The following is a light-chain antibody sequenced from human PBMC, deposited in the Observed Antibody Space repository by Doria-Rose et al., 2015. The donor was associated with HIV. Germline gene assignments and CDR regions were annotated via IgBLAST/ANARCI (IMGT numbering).Light chain of an antibody. CDR2: DAS. V-gene: IGKV3-11*01. Sequence: EIVLTQSPATLSLSPGERATLSCRASQSVSSNLAWYQQKPGQAPRLLIYDASNRATGIPARFSGSGSGTDFTLTISSLVPEDFAVYFCQQRSNWPPIFTFGPGTKVDI. CDR3: QQRSNWPPIFT. CDR1: QSVSSN. J-gene: IGKJ3*01.